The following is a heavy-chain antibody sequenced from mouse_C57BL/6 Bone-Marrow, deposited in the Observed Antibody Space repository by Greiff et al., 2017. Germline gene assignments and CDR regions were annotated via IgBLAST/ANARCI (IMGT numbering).Heavy chain of an antibody. J-gene: IGHJ2*01. V-gene: IGHV14-4*01. CDR2: IDPENGDT. D-gene: IGHD2-1*01. Sequence: EVQLQQSGAELVRPGASVKLSCTASGFNIKDDYMHWVKQRPEQGLEWIGWIDPENGDTEYASKFQGKATITADPSSNTAYLQLSSLTSEDTAVYYCTTSPNYDYWGQGTTLTVSS. CDR1: GFNIKDDY. CDR3: TTSPNYDY.